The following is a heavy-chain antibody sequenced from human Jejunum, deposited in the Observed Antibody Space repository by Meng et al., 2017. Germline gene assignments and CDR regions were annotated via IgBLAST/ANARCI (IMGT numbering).Heavy chain of an antibody. CDR1: GFPFSSYS. J-gene: IGHJ4*02. V-gene: IGHV3-21*01. D-gene: IGHD6-13*01. CDR3: AETKSSSWPL. Sequence: GESLKISCAASGFPFSSYSMNWVRQAPGKGLEWVSSISSTSSPIYYADSVKGRFTISRDNARNSLFLQMNSLRAEDTAVYYCAETKSSSWPLWGQGTLVTVSS. CDR2: ISSTSSPI.